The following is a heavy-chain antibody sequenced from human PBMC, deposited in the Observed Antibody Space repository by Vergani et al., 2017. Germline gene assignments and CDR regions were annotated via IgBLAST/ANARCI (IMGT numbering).Heavy chain of an antibody. CDR2: VSGSSANP. V-gene: IGHV3-23*01. CDR1: GFSFPGYA. D-gene: IGHD5-12*01. Sequence: EVQLLDSGGGLVQPGGSLRLSCEASGFSFPGYAMSWVRQAPGKGLEWVSMVSGSSANPYYADSVKGRFLISRDNSKNTLHLQMNSLRADDTAVYYCTKGSRGYTGYFFDYWVQGTLATVSS. CDR3: TKGSRGYTGYFFDY. J-gene: IGHJ4*02.